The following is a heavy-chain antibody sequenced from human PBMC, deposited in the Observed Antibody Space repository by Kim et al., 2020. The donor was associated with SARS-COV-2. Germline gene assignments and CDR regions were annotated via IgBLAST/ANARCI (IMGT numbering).Heavy chain of an antibody. CDR2: ISSSSSYI. V-gene: IGHV3-21*01. Sequence: GGSLRLSCAASGFTFSSYSMNWVRQAPGKGLEWVSSISSSSSYIYYADSVKGRFTISRDNAKNSLYLQMNSLRAEDTAVYYCARSDSSGYMTFDYWGQGTLVTVSS. J-gene: IGHJ4*02. CDR3: ARSDSSGYMTFDY. D-gene: IGHD3-22*01. CDR1: GFTFSSYS.